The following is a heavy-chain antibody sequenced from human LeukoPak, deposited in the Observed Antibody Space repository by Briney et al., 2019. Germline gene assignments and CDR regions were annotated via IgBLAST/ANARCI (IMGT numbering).Heavy chain of an antibody. D-gene: IGHD3-22*01. V-gene: IGHV4-59*01. Sequence: PSETLSLTCTVSGGSISPNYWSWIRQPPGEGLEWIGYIYYTGNTNYNPSLKSRVTISIDKSKSQFSLKLSSLTAADTAVYYCARLLDYDSSGYPDTFDIWGQGTLVTVSS. CDR2: IYYTGNT. J-gene: IGHJ3*02. CDR3: ARLLDYDSSGYPDTFDI. CDR1: GGSISPNY.